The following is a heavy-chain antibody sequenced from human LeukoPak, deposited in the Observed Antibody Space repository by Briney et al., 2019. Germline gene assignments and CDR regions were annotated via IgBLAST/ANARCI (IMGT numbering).Heavy chain of an antibody. CDR2: ISASGGPGT. D-gene: IGHD4-17*01. CDR1: GFTFSDYS. Sequence: GGSLRLSCAASGFTFSDYSMTWVRQAPGKGLQFVSIISASGGPGTYNTDAVRGRFTISRDNSKNTLYPQMNSLGAEDTARYYCARGSSTLTRHLDYWGQGTPVTVSS. J-gene: IGHJ4*02. V-gene: IGHV3-23*01. CDR3: ARGSSTLTRHLDY.